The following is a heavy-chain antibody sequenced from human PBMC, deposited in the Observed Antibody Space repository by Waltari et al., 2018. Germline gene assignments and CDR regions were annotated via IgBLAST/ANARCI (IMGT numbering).Heavy chain of an antibody. V-gene: IGHV3-30-3*01. CDR2: ISYEGTNN. J-gene: IGHJ4*02. CDR1: GFTFSDCA. CDR3: ARDRALDDFFDF. Sequence: QVRLVESGGGVVQPGRSLRLSCAASGFTFSDCALHLVRQGAGRGGEWVAVISYEGTNNDDADAVKGRVTISSDNSANTLILHMDSLRSEDTAVYYCARDRALDDFFDFWGQGTLVTVSS.